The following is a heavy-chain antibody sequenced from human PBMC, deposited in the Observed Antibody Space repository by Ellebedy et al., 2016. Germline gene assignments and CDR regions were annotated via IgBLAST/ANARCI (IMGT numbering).Heavy chain of an antibody. D-gene: IGHD1-26*01. CDR1: GFTFSSYA. Sequence: GESLKISCAASGFTFSSYAMHWVRQAPGKGLEYVSAISSNGGSTYYADSVKGRFTISRDNSKNTLYLQMNSLRAEDTAVYYCARDESGVLSIRTLYDAFDIWGQGTMVTVSS. V-gene: IGHV3-64*04. J-gene: IGHJ3*02. CDR2: ISSNGGST. CDR3: ARDESGVLSIRTLYDAFDI.